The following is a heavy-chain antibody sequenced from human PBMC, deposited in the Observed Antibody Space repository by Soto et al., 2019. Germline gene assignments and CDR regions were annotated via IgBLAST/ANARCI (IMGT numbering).Heavy chain of an antibody. CDR3: ARAGFSYGHLLF. V-gene: IGHV4-30-4*01. CDR1: GGPIKTGDYY. J-gene: IGHJ4*02. Sequence: LSLTCNVSGGPIKTGDYYWNWIRQPPGKGLEWIGYVFYSGATNYSPSLKSRAAISMDTSKNQFSLSLTSVTAADTAVYYCARAGFSYGHLLFWGQGXRVTVYS. D-gene: IGHD3-10*01. CDR2: VFYSGAT.